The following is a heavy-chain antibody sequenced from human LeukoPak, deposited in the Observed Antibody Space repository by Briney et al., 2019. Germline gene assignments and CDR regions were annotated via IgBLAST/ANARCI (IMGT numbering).Heavy chain of an antibody. CDR3: TTDLMIAFDY. CDR2: IKSKTDGGTT. CDR1: GFSFNSDW. J-gene: IGHJ4*02. V-gene: IGHV3-15*07. D-gene: IGHD3-22*01. Sequence: GGSLRLSCAASGFSFNSDWMDWVRQAPGKGLEWVGRIKSKTDGGTTDYAAPVKGRFTISRDDSKNTLYLQMNSLKTEDTAVYYCTTDLMIAFDYWGQGTLVTVSS.